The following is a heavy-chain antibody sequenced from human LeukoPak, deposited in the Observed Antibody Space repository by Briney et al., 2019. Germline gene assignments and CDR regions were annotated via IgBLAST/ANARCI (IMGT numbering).Heavy chain of an antibody. J-gene: IGHJ3*02. CDR2: IYYRSKWYS. CDR3: ARETGGGAYYDFWSGYYPRDAFDI. CDR1: GDSVSTNSAA. D-gene: IGHD3-3*01. V-gene: IGHV6-1*01. Sequence: SQTLSLTCVISGDSVSTNSAAWNWIRQSPSGGLERLGRIYYRSKWYSDYAVSVKSRVSINPDTSNNQLSLQLKSVTPEDTAVYYCARETGGGAYYDFWSGYYPRDAFDIWGQGTMVTVSS.